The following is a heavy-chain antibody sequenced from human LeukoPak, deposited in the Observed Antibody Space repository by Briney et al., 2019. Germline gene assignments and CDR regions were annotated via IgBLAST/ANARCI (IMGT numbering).Heavy chain of an antibody. J-gene: IGHJ4*02. CDR2: IYYSGST. V-gene: IGHV4-59*01. CDR3: ARDDDSSGLHY. D-gene: IGHD3-22*01. CDR1: GGSISSYY. Sequence: SETLSLTCTVSGGSISSYYWSWIRQPPGKGLEWIGYIYYSGSTNYNPSLKSRVTISVDTSKNQFSLKLSSVTAADTAVYYCARDDDSSGLHYWGQGTLVTVSP.